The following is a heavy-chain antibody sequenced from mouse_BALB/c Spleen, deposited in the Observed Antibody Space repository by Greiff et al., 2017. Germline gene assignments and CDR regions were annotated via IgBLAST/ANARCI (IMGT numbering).Heavy chain of an antibody. CDR3: ASPHYYGSSPYYFDY. CDR1: GFNIKDTY. Sequence: VHVKQSGAELVKPGASVKLSCTASGFNIKDTYMHWVKQRPEQGLEWIGRIDPANGNTKYDPKFQGKATITADTSSNTAYLQLSSLTSEDTAVYYCASPHYYGSSPYYFDYWGQGTTLTVSS. CDR2: IDPANGNT. J-gene: IGHJ2*01. V-gene: IGHV14-3*02. D-gene: IGHD1-1*01.